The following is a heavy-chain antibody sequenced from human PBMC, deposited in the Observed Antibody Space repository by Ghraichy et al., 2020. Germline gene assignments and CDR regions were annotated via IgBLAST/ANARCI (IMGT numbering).Heavy chain of an antibody. Sequence: SETLSLTCTVSGGSISSSSYYWGWIRQPPGKGLEWIGSIYYSGSTYYNPSLKSRVTISVDTSKNQFSLKLSSVTAADTAVYYCARTGGGYDILTGYYAGEFFDYWGQGTLVTVSS. J-gene: IGHJ4*02. CDR1: GGSISSSSYY. CDR2: IYYSGST. CDR3: ARTGGGYDILTGYYAGEFFDY. V-gene: IGHV4-39*01. D-gene: IGHD3-9*01.